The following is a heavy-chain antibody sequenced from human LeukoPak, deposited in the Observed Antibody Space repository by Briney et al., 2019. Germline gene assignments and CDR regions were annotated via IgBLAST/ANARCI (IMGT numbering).Heavy chain of an antibody. CDR3: ARDLAWGYVEQHLGWLDP. V-gene: IGHV1-18*01. J-gene: IGHJ5*02. CDR2: ISAHNGNT. D-gene: IGHD6-13*01. CDR1: GYIFTNYG. Sequence: ASVEVSCKASGYIFTNYGISWVRQAPGQGLEWMGWISAHNGNTNYAQKFQGRFTMTTDTSLTTAYMELRSLRSDDTAVYYCARDLAWGYVEQHLGWLDPWGQGALVTVSS.